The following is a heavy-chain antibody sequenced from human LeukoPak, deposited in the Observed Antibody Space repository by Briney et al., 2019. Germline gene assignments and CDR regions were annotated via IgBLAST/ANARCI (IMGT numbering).Heavy chain of an antibody. V-gene: IGHV5-51*01. D-gene: IGHD5-18*01. CDR1: GYSFTSYW. J-gene: IGHJ5*02. CDR3: ARPTSGIQLWDRGYNWFDP. Sequence: GESLKISCKGSGYSFTSYWIGWVRQMPGKGLEWMGIIYPGDSDTRYSPSFQGQVTISADKPISTAYLQWSSLEASDTAMYYCARPTSGIQLWDRGYNWFDPWGQGTLVTVSS. CDR2: IYPGDSDT.